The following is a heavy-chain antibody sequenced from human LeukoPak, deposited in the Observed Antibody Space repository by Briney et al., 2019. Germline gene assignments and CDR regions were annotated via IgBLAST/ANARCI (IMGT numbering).Heavy chain of an antibody. Sequence: GGSLRLSCVASGITFRNYSMNWVRQAPGKGLEWVSSITSSNNYMEYADSVQGRFTISRDNAKNSLYLQMKSLRAEDTAVYYCANYYDSSGLDYWGRGTLVTVSS. D-gene: IGHD3-22*01. J-gene: IGHJ4*02. V-gene: IGHV3-21*01. CDR1: GITFRNYS. CDR3: ANYYDSSGLDY. CDR2: ITSSNNYM.